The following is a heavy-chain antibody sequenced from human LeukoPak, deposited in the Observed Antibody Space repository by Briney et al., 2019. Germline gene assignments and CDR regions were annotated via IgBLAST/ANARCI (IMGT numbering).Heavy chain of an antibody. Sequence: GGSLRLSCAASGFTFNNYAMSWVRQAPGKGPEWVSAISGSGSTTYCADSVKGRFTISRDNSKNTLYLQMNSLRAEDTAVYYCAKGQVAGPTNNRFDYWGQGTLVTVSS. V-gene: IGHV3-23*01. CDR1: GFTFNNYA. D-gene: IGHD6-19*01. CDR2: ISGSGSTT. CDR3: AKGQVAGPTNNRFDY. J-gene: IGHJ4*02.